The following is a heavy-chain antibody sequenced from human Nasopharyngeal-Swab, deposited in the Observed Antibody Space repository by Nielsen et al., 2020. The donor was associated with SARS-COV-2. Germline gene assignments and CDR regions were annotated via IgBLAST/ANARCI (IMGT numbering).Heavy chain of an antibody. D-gene: IGHD3-22*01. CDR3: ARVYSSHYDSSGKGAFDI. J-gene: IGHJ3*02. V-gene: IGHV3-30-3*01. CDR2: ISYDGSNK. Sequence: VRQAPGKGLEGVAVISYDGSNKYYADSVKGRFTISRDNSKNTLYLQMNSLRAEDTAVYYCARVYSSHYDSSGKGAFDIWGQGTMVTVSS.